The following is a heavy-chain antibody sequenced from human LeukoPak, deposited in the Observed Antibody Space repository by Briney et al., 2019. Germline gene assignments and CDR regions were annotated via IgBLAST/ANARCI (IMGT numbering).Heavy chain of an antibody. CDR1: GFTFSSYA. D-gene: IGHD6-19*01. V-gene: IGHV3-30-3*01. CDR2: ISYDGSNK. CDR3: ARDLSKAVAGTTYYFDY. Sequence: GGSLRLSCAASGFTFSSYAMHWVRQAPGKGLEWVAVISYDGSNKYYADSVKGRFTISRDNSKNTLYLQMNSLRAEDTAVYYCARDLSKAVAGTTYYFDYWGQGTLVTVSS. J-gene: IGHJ4*02.